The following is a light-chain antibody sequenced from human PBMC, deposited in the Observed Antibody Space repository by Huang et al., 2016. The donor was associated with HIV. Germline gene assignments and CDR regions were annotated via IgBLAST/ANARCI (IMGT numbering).Light chain of an antibody. CDR3: QQYHNWPRT. CDR2: GAS. V-gene: IGKV3-15*01. CDR1: QSVSSN. Sequence: EIVMTQSPVTLSVSPGERATLSCRASQSVSSNLAWYQQKPGQAPRLLIYGASTRATGLPARFSGSGSGTEFTLTISSLQPEDFAVYYCQQYHNWPRTFGQGTKVEVK. J-gene: IGKJ1*01.